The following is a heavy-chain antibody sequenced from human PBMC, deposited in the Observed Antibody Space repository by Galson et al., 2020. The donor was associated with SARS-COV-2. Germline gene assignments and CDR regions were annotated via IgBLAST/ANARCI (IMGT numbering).Heavy chain of an antibody. J-gene: IGHJ3*02. V-gene: IGHV3-30-3*01. CDR1: GFTFSSSA. D-gene: IGHD1-26*01. Sequence: TGGSLRLSCAASGFTFSSSAMHWVRQAPGKGLEWVAVISYDGSNKYYADSVKGRFTISRDNSKNTLYLQLNSLRAEDTAVYYCARPSSGSYIGAFDIWGQGTMVTVSS. CDR2: ISYDGSNK. CDR3: ARPSSGSYIGAFDI.